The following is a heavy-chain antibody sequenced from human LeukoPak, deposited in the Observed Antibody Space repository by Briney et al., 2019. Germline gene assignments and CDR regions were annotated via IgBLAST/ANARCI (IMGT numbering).Heavy chain of an antibody. Sequence: ASVKVSCKASGYTFTSYYMHWVRQAPGQGLEWMGIINPGGGSTSYAQKFQGRVTMTRDMSTSTVYMELSSLRSEDTAVYYCARAGYYGSGSYYQTPFDYWGQGTLVTVSS. D-gene: IGHD3-10*01. CDR2: INPGGGST. J-gene: IGHJ4*02. CDR3: ARAGYYGSGSYYQTPFDY. CDR1: GYTFTSYY. V-gene: IGHV1-46*01.